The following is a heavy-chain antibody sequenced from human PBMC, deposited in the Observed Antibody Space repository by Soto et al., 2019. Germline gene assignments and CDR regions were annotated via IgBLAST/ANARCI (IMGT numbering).Heavy chain of an antibody. Sequence: ASVKVSCKASGGTFSSYAISWVRQAPGQGLEWMGGIIPIFGTANYAQKFQGRVTITADESTSTAYMELSSLRSEDTAVYYCASLDYYGSGSYKGYYYYGMDVWGQGTTVTVSS. V-gene: IGHV1-69*13. CDR3: ASLDYYGSGSYKGYYYYGMDV. J-gene: IGHJ6*02. CDR1: GGTFSSYA. CDR2: IIPIFGTA. D-gene: IGHD3-10*01.